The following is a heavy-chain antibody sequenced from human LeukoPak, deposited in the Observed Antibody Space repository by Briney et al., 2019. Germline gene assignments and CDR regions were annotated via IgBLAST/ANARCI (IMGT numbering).Heavy chain of an antibody. CDR1: GGSVSSGSYY. CDR2: IYYSGST. D-gene: IGHD6-13*01. V-gene: IGHV4-61*01. Sequence: PSETLSLTCTVSGGSVSSGSYYWRWIRQPPGKGLEWIGYIYYSGSTNYNPSLKSRVTISVDTSKNQFSLKLSSVTAADTAVYYCARLEYSSSWKPPSTFDYWGQGTLVTVSS. J-gene: IGHJ4*02. CDR3: ARLEYSSSWKPPSTFDY.